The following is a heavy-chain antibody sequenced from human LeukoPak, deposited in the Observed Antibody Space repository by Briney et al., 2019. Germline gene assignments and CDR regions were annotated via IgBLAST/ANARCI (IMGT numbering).Heavy chain of an antibody. D-gene: IGHD3/OR15-3a*01. CDR1: GFTFDDYA. CDR3: AKDGSLAWAGLDAFDI. V-gene: IGHV3-9*01. Sequence: GGSLRLTCAASGFTFDDYAMHWVRQAPGKGLEWVSGISWYSGSIGYADSVKGRFTISRDNAKNSLYLQMNSLRAEDTALYYCAKDGSLAWAGLDAFDIWGQGTMVTVSS. CDR2: ISWYSGSI. J-gene: IGHJ3*02.